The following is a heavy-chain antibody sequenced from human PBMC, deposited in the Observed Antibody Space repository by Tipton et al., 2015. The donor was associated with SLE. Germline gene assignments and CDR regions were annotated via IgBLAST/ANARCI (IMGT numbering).Heavy chain of an antibody. D-gene: IGHD6-19*01. V-gene: IGHV4-39*07. CDR2: IYYSGRT. Sequence: TLSLTCTVSGGSISSSNNYWDWIRRPPGKGLEWIGTIYYSGRTDYNPSLKSRVTMSVDTSMNQFSLRLRSVTAADTAVYYCARVSSGWSAFDYWGQGTLVTVSS. J-gene: IGHJ4*02. CDR3: ARVSSGWSAFDY. CDR1: GGSISSSNNY.